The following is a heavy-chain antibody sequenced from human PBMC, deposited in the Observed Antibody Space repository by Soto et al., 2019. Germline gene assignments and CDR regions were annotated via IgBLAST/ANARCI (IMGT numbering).Heavy chain of an antibody. V-gene: IGHV4-31*03. Sequence: SETLSLTCTVSGVSINSGAYYWSWIRQRPGKGLEWIGYIYYSGSTYYNPSLKSRVTISLDTSKDQFSLKLSSVTAADTAVYYCARDSRGVALDYWGQGSLVTVSS. CDR2: IYYSGST. J-gene: IGHJ4*02. D-gene: IGHD3-10*01. CDR1: GVSINSGAYY. CDR3: ARDSRGVALDY.